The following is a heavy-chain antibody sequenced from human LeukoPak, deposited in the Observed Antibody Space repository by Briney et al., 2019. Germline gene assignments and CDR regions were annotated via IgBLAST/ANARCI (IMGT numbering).Heavy chain of an antibody. CDR1: GFTFNTYA. CDR2: IVGSGVST. V-gene: IGHV3-23*01. J-gene: IGHJ4*02. Sequence: GGSLRLSCAASGFTFNTYAMSWVRQAPGKGLEWVSAIVGSGVSTYYADSVKGRFTISRDNSKNTLYLQMNSLRAEDTAVYYCAKPRLRWLAQFDSWGQGTLVTVSS. D-gene: IGHD5-24*01. CDR3: AKPRLRWLAQFDS.